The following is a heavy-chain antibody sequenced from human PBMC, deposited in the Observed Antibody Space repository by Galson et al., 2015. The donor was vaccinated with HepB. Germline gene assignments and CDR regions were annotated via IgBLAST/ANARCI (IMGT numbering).Heavy chain of an antibody. CDR3: AKDRQTYCSGGSCYSGFDY. D-gene: IGHD2-15*01. J-gene: IGHJ4*02. CDR2: FSYDGSHK. CDR1: GFTFDEYA. Sequence: SLRLSCAASGFTFDEYAMHWVRQAPGKGLEWVAFFSYDGSHKYYADSVRGRFTISRDNSKNTLYLQMNSPRVEDTAVYYCAKDRQTYCSGGSCYSGFDYWGQGTLVTVSS. V-gene: IGHV3-30*18.